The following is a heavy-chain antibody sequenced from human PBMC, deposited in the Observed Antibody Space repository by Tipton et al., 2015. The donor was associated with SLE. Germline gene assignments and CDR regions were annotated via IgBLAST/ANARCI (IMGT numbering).Heavy chain of an antibody. V-gene: IGHV4-31*03. CDR2: IYYSGST. D-gene: IGHD3-10*01. CDR1: GGSISSGGYY. J-gene: IGHJ4*02. CDR3: AREGFDLGGWGCFDY. Sequence: TLSLTCTVSGGSISSGGYYWSWIRQLPGKGLEWIGYIYYSGSTYYNPSLKSRVIISVDTSKNQFSLKLSSVTAADTAVYYCAREGFDLGGWGCFDYWGQGTLVTVSS.